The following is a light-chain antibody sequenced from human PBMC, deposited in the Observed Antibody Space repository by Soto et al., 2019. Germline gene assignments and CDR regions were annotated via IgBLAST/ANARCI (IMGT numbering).Light chain of an antibody. CDR3: KKSYITPT. J-gene: IGKJ4*01. CDR1: QSISSY. Sequence: IQMTQSPSSLSASVGDRVTITCRASQSISSYLNWYQQKPGKAPKLLIYAASSLQSGVPSRFSGSGSGADFTLTIRSLQLKVFATYYCKKSYITPTLGGGTKGEIK. CDR2: AAS. V-gene: IGKV1-39*01.